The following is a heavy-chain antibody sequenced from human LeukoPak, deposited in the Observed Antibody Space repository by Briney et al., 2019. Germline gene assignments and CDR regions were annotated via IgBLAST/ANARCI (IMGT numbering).Heavy chain of an antibody. Sequence: ASVRVSCKASGYTFTGYYMHWVRQAPGQGLEGMGWINPNSGGTNYAQKFQGRVTMTRDTSISTAYMELSRLRSDDTAVYYCARFRDCSGSSCYYDAFDIWGQGTMVTVSS. V-gene: IGHV1-2*02. D-gene: IGHD2-15*01. CDR1: GYTFTGYY. CDR2: INPNSGGT. J-gene: IGHJ3*02. CDR3: ARFRDCSGSSCYYDAFDI.